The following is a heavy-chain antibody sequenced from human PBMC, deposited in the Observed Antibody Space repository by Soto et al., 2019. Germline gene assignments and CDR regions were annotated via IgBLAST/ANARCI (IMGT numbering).Heavy chain of an antibody. CDR3: AKNDDHGSHYHGMDV. J-gene: IGHJ6*02. V-gene: IGHV4-59*01. Sequence: PSETLSLTCAVSGGSINSYYWNWIRQPPGKGLEWIGYIYYSGSTNYNPSLKSRVTISVDTSKNQFSLKLRSVTAADTAMSFCAKNDDHGSHYHGMDVWGQGTTVTVSS. D-gene: IGHD4-17*01. CDR2: IYYSGST. CDR1: GGSINSYY.